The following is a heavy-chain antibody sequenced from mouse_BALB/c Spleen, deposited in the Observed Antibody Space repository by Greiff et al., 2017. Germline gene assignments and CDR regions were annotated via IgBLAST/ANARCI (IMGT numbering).Heavy chain of an antibody. V-gene: IGHV1S41*01. CDR2: IAPGSGST. Sequence: DLVKPGASVKLSCKASGYTFTSYWIYWIKQRPGQGLEWIGRIAPGSGSTYYNEMFKGKATLTVDTSSSTAYIQLSSLSSEDSAVYFCARDGYWGQGTLVTVSA. J-gene: IGHJ3*02. CDR3: ARDGY. CDR1: GYTFTSYW.